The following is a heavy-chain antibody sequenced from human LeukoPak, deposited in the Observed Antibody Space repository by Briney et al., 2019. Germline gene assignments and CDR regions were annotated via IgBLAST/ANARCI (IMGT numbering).Heavy chain of an antibody. V-gene: IGHV1-3*04. CDR2: INIGDGNT. Sequence: GASVTVSCKASGYSFTYYAIHWVRQAPGQRREWMGWINIGDGNTRYSQKFQGRVTITRDTSANSAYMELGGLSSDDTAVYYCAKERLVSGGSCYNFWGRGTLVTVSS. CDR1: GYSFTYYA. J-gene: IGHJ4*02. CDR3: AKERLVSGGSCYNF. D-gene: IGHD2-15*01.